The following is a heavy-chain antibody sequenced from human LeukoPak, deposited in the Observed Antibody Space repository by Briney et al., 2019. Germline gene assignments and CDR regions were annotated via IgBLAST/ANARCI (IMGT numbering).Heavy chain of an antibody. V-gene: IGHV3-7*01. CDR2: IKQDGSEK. CDR3: AVQITMIVVVPYFDY. Sequence: PGGSLRLSCAASGFTFSSYWMSWVRQAPGKGLEWVANIKQDGSEKYYVDSVKGRFTISRDNAKNSLYLQMNSLRAEDTAVYYCAVQITMIVVVPYFDYWGQGTLVTVSS. D-gene: IGHD3-22*01. CDR1: GFTFSSYW. J-gene: IGHJ4*02.